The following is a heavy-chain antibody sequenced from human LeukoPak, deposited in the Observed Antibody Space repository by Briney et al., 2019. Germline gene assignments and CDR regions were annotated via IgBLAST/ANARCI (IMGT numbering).Heavy chain of an antibody. CDR1: GDSLSNYY. J-gene: IGHJ4*02. CDR3: AREAAAGTFYFDY. D-gene: IGHD6-13*01. CDR2: IYASGTT. V-gene: IGHV4-4*07. Sequence: SETLSLTCIVSGDSLSNYYWSWIRQPAGKGLEWIGRIYASGTTNYNPSLKSRVTMSVDTSKNQFSLKLTSVTAADTAAYYCAREAAAGTFYFDYWGQGTLVTVSS.